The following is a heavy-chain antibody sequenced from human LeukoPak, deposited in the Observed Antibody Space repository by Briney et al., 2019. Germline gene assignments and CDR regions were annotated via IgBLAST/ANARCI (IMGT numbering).Heavy chain of an antibody. Sequence: GGSLRLSCAASGFTFSTYWMTWVRQAPGKGLEWVANIKQDGSEKYYVDSVKGRFTIPRDNAKNSLYLQMNSLRAEDTAMYYCARDFRFLDDYWGQGTLVTVSS. D-gene: IGHD3-3*01. CDR2: IKQDGSEK. V-gene: IGHV3-7*01. CDR3: ARDFRFLDDY. CDR1: GFTFSTYW. J-gene: IGHJ4*02.